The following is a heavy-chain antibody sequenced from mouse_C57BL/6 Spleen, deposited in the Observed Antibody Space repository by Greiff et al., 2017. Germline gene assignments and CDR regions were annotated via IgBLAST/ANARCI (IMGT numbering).Heavy chain of an antibody. D-gene: IGHD4-1*01. V-gene: IGHV1-80*01. J-gene: IGHJ2*01. CDR2: IYPGDGDT. CDR3: ARSGLGVFDY. Sequence: QVQLQQSGAELVKPGASVKISCKASGYAFSSYWMNWVKQRPGKGLEWIGQIYPGDGDTNYNGKFKGTATLTADKSSSAAYMQLSSLTAEDSAVYFWARSGLGVFDYWGQGTTLTVSS. CDR1: GYAFSSYW.